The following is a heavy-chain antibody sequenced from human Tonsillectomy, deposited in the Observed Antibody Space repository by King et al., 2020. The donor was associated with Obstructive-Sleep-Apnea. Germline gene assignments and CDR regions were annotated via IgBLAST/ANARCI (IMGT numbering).Heavy chain of an antibody. CDR3: ANYYGSGSYYWFDY. CDR1: GFTFSSYA. D-gene: IGHD3-10*01. J-gene: IGHJ4*02. CDR2: ISGSGGST. V-gene: IGHV3-23*04. Sequence: VQLVESGGGLVQPGGSLRLSCAASGFTFSSYAMSWVRQAPGKGLELVSAISGSGGSTYYTDSVKGRFTISRDNSKNTLYLQMNSLRAEDTAVYYCANYYGSGSYYWFDYWGQGTLVTVSS.